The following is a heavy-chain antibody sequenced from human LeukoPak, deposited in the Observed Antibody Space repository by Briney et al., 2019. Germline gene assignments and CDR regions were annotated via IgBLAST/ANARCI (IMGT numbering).Heavy chain of an antibody. Sequence: SETLSLTCTVSGGSISSSSYYWCWIRQPPGKGLEWIGSIYYSGSTYYNPSLKSRVTISVDTSKNQFSLKLSSVTAADTAVYYCAGYTYYYDSSGYYFDYWGQGTLVTVSP. CDR3: AGYTYYYDSSGYYFDY. CDR1: GGSISSSSYY. V-gene: IGHV4-39*01. J-gene: IGHJ4*02. CDR2: IYYSGST. D-gene: IGHD3-22*01.